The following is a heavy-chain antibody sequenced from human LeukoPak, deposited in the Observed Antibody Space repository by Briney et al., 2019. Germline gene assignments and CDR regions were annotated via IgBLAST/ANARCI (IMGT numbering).Heavy chain of an antibody. Sequence: PSQTLSLTCTVSGGSISSGGYYWSWIRQHPGKGLEWIGYIYYSGSTYYNPSLKSRVTISVDTSKNQFSLKLSSVTAADTAVYYCARGMRTAFSSSGRHCGYWGQGTLVTVSS. CDR2: IYYSGST. CDR3: ARGMRTAFSSSGRHCGY. V-gene: IGHV4-31*03. J-gene: IGHJ4*02. CDR1: GGSISSGGYY. D-gene: IGHD6-6*01.